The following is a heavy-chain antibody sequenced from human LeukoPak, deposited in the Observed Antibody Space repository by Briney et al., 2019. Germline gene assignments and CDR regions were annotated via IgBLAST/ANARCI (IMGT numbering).Heavy chain of an antibody. CDR1: GFTVSSNH. Sequence: GGSLRLSCAASGFTVSSNHMAWVRQAPGKGPEWVSVLYSGGTTYYADSLKGRFTISRDNSKNTLYLQMNTLRAEDTAVYYCARDGRYYDNSGYYFGYFDYWGQGTLVTVSS. CDR3: ARDGRYYDNSGYYFGYFDY. CDR2: LYSGGTT. V-gene: IGHV3-53*01. D-gene: IGHD3-22*01. J-gene: IGHJ4*02.